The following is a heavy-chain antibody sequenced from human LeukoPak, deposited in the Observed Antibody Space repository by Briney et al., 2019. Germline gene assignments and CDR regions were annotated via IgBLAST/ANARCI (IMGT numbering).Heavy chain of an antibody. D-gene: IGHD3-22*01. CDR3: ATWGYYYDSSGYSDY. V-gene: IGHV1-18*01. CDR2: ISAYNGNT. J-gene: IGHJ4*02. CDR1: GYTFTSYG. Sequence: GASVKVSCKASGYTFTSYGISWVRQAPGQGLECMGWISAYNGNTNYAQKLQGRVTMTTDTSTSTAYMELRSLRSDDTAVYYCATWGYYYDSSGYSDYWGQGTLVAVSS.